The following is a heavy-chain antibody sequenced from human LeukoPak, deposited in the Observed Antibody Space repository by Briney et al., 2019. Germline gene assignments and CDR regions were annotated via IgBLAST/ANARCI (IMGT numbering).Heavy chain of an antibody. J-gene: IGHJ4*02. CDR1: GGTFSSYA. Sequence: SVKVSCKASGGTFSSYAISWVRQAPGQGLEWMGRIIPIFGIANYAQKFQGRVTITADKSTSTAYMELSSLRFEDTAVYYCARGDDYSNYYFDYWGQGTLVTVSS. V-gene: IGHV1-69*04. CDR3: ARGDDYSNYYFDY. D-gene: IGHD4-11*01. CDR2: IIPIFGIA.